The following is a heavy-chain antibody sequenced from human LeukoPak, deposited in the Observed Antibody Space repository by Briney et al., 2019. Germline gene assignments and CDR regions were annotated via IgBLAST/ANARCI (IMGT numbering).Heavy chain of an antibody. J-gene: IGHJ4*02. CDR3: ATEADGGPNY. D-gene: IGHD4-23*01. CDR2: IKSKTDGGTT. Sequence: GGSLRLSCAASGFTFSNAWMSWVRQAPGKGLEWVGRIKSKTDGGTTDYAAPVKGRFTISRDDSKNTLYLLMNSLKTDDTAVYYCATEADGGPNYWGQGTLVTVSS. V-gene: IGHV3-15*01. CDR1: GFTFSNAW.